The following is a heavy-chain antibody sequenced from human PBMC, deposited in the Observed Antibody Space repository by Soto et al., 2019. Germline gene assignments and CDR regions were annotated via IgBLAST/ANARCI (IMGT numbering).Heavy chain of an antibody. Sequence: SETLSLTYTVSGGSIRSSSYYCGWNRQPPGKGLEWIGSIYYSGSTYYNPSLKSRVTISVDTSKNQFSLKLSSVTAADTAVYYCSSCSGGSCYGMDVWGQGTTVPVSS. CDR3: SSCSGGSCYGMDV. J-gene: IGHJ6*02. CDR2: IYYSGST. V-gene: IGHV4-39*01. CDR1: GGSIRSSSYY. D-gene: IGHD2-15*01.